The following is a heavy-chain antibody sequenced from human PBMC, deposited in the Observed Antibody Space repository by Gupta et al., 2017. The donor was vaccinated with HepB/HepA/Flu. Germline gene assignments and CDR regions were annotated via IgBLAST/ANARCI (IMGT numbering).Heavy chain of an antibody. V-gene: IGHV6-1*01. CDR2: TYYRAKWYN. J-gene: IGHJ6*02. Sequence: QVQLQQSGPGLVKPSQPPSLTCAISVDSFSSNSAAWNWIRKYPSRGLEWLGRTYYRAKWYNDYAVSGKSRITSNPDTPKTQFSLQLISVTPEYTVVYYCARAPIAVAGILSSWAPNYYGMDVWVQGTTVTVSS. D-gene: IGHD6-19*01. CDR1: VDSFSSNSAA. CDR3: ARAPIAVAGILSSWAPNYYGMDV.